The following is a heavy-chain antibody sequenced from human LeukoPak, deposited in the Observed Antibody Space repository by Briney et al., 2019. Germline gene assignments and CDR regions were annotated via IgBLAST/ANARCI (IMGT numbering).Heavy chain of an antibody. J-gene: IGHJ4*03. Sequence: ASVKVSYKVSGYTLTQLSMQAVRQAPGKGLEWMGGFDPEDGETIYAQRFQGRVTMTEDTSTDTAYMELCNLTAEEPAMYFCTTPHDSSGFIDFDFCGAETLVTLSS. CDR2: FDPEDGET. CDR1: GYTLTQLS. CDR3: TTPHDSSGFIDFDF. D-gene: IGHD3-22*01. V-gene: IGHV1-24*01.